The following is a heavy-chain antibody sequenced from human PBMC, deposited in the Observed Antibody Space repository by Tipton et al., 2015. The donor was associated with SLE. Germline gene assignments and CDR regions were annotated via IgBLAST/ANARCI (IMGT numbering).Heavy chain of an antibody. CDR1: GYSIPRGDY. D-gene: IGHD6-13*01. Sequence: TLSLTCAVSGYSIPRGDYWGWIRQPPGKGLEWVGSLYHRGSTYYNPSLKSRVTISTDTSKNEIYLKLTSVTATDTAVYFCARDPYDSTWRNGWFDPWGQGTLVTVSS. V-gene: IGHV4-38-2*02. CDR3: ARDPYDSTWRNGWFDP. CDR2: LYHRGST. J-gene: IGHJ5*02.